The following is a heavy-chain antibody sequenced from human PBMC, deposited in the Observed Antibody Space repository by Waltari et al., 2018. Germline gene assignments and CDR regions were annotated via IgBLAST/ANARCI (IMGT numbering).Heavy chain of an antibody. CDR1: GGSNSSSSYY. CDR2: ICYRGIT. Sequence: QLQLQESGQGLVKPSETLSLTCTVSGGSNSSSSYYWGWIREPPGKGLEGIGRICYRGITYYNPALTSRVPISVDTSKTQFSLTLSSVTAADTAVYSSARHVSEGAQWQPSPIDYWGQGTLVTVSS. D-gene: IGHD6-19*01. J-gene: IGHJ4*02. CDR3: ARHVSEGAQWQPSPIDY. V-gene: IGHV4-39*01.